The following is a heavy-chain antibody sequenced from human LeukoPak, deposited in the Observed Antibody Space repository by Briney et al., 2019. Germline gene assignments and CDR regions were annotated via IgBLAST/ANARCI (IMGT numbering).Heavy chain of an antibody. D-gene: IGHD6-13*01. CDR1: GGSISSTTYY. CDR2: ISGSGGST. CDR3: AKDWEGSSWSSYYYYGMDV. J-gene: IGHJ6*02. Sequence: PSETLSLTCTVSGGSISSTTYYWDWLRQPPGKGLEWVSAISGSGGSTYYADSVKGRFTISRDNSKNTLYLQMNSLRAEDTAVYYCAKDWEGSSWSSYYYYGMDVWGQGTTVTVSS. V-gene: IGHV3-23*01.